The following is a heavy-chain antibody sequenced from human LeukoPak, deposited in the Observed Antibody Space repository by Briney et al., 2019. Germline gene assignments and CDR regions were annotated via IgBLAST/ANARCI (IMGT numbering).Heavy chain of an antibody. Sequence: GGSLRLSCAASGFTFSSYVMSWVRQAPGKGLEWVSVISGGGTSTYYADSVKGRFTISKDNSRNTLYLQMNSLRAEDTAVYYCAKTFIAVANPIDYWGQGTLVTVSS. D-gene: IGHD6-19*01. CDR3: AKTFIAVANPIDY. CDR2: ISGGGTST. J-gene: IGHJ4*02. V-gene: IGHV3-23*01. CDR1: GFTFSSYV.